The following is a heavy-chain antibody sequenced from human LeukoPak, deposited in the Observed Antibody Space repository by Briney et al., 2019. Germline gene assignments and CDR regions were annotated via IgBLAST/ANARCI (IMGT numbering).Heavy chain of an antibody. CDR3: ARALVGYYDSSGYEEVYGMDV. CDR2: IYTSGST. Sequence: SETLSLTCTVSGGSISSGSYYWSWIRQPAGKGLEWIGRIYTSGSTNYNPSLKSRVTISVDTSKNQFSLKLSSVTAADTAVYYCARALVGYYDSSGYEEVYGMDVWGQGTTVTVSS. D-gene: IGHD3-22*01. CDR1: GGSISSGSYY. J-gene: IGHJ6*02. V-gene: IGHV4-61*02.